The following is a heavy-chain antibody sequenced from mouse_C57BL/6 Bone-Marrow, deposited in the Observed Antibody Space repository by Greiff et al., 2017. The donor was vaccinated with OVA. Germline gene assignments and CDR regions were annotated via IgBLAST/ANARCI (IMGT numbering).Heavy chain of an antibody. V-gene: IGHV2-5*01. CDR2: IWRGGST. D-gene: IGHD3-2*02. Sequence: QVQLQQSGPGLVQPSQSLSITCTVSGFSLTSYGVHWVRQSPGKGLEWLGVIWRGGSTDYNAAFMSRLSITKDNSKSQVFFKMNSLQADDTAIYYCAKKVPLRRPPFAYWGQGTLVTVSA. CDR3: AKKVPLRRPPFAY. CDR1: GFSLTSYG. J-gene: IGHJ3*01.